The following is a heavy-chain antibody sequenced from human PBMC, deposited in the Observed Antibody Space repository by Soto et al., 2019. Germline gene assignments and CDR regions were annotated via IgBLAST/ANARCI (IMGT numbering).Heavy chain of an antibody. V-gene: IGHV4-30-4*01. D-gene: IGHD2-15*01. Sequence: SETLCIPCTFSDAYIRSTDYYWSWIRQAPGKGLEWIGYVYYTGSTYYNPSLMSRLTMSVDTSKNQFSLKLTSVTAAETAVYYCVRAAREGAVAPHWFDRWGQGTQVTVSS. CDR1: DAYIRSTDYY. CDR2: VYYTGST. CDR3: VRAAREGAVAPHWFDR. J-gene: IGHJ5*02.